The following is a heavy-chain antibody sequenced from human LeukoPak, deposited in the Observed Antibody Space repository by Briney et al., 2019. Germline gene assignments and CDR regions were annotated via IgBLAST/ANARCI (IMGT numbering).Heavy chain of an antibody. J-gene: IGHJ4*02. V-gene: IGHV3-33*08. D-gene: IGHD6-13*01. CDR2: IWYDGSNK. Sequence: GGSLRLSCAASGFTFSSFSMHWVRQAPGKGLEWVAVIWYDGSNKFHADSVKGRFTISRDNSKNTLYLQMNSLRAEDTAVYYCARERISGIAAFDYWGQGTLVTVSS. CDR1: GFTFSSFS. CDR3: ARERISGIAAFDY.